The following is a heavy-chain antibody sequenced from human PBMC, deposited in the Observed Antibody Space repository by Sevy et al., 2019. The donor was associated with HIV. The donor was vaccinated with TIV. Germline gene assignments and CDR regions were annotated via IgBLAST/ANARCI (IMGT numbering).Heavy chain of an antibody. CDR2: ISWNSGSI. V-gene: IGHV3-9*01. Sequence: GGSLRLSCAASGFTFDDYAMHWVRQAPGKGLEWVSGISWNSGSIGYADSVKGRFTISRDNAKNSLYLQMNSLRAEDTALYYCAKDKGGGGANQAFDIWGQGTMVTVSS. J-gene: IGHJ3*02. CDR3: AKDKGGGGANQAFDI. CDR1: GFTFDDYA. D-gene: IGHD1-26*01.